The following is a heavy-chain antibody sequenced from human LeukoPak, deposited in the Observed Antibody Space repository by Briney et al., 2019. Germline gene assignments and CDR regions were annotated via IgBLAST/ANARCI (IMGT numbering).Heavy chain of an antibody. CDR2: INPNSGGT. CDR3: ARADGTIFGVVMDY. CDR1: GYIFIDYY. D-gene: IGHD3-3*01. J-gene: IGHJ4*02. Sequence: PGASVKVSCKASGYIFIDYYMHWVRQAPGQGLEWMGWINPNSGGTDYAQKFQGRVTMTRDTSISTAYMELSRLRSDDTAVYYCARADGTIFGVVMDYWGQGTLVTVSS. V-gene: IGHV1-2*02.